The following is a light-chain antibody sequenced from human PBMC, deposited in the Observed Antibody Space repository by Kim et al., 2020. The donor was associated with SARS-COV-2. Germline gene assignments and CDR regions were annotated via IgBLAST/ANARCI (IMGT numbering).Light chain of an antibody. V-gene: IGKV3-20*01. CDR2: GAS. CDR3: QQYGSSPYS. J-gene: IGKJ2*03. Sequence: EIVLTQSPGTLSLSPGERATLSCRASQSVGSSYLAWFQQKPGQAPRLLIYGASSRATGIPDRFSGSGSGTDFTLTINRLEPEDFVVYYCQQYGSSPYSFGQGTKLEI. CDR1: QSVGSSY.